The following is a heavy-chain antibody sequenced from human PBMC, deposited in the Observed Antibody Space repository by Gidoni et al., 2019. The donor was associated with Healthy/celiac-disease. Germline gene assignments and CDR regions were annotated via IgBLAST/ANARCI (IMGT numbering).Heavy chain of an antibody. J-gene: IGHJ5*02. D-gene: IGHD6-19*01. CDR2: ISSSGSTL. CDR3: ARPKGIAVAGYNWFDP. CDR1: GFTFSSYE. V-gene: IGHV3-48*03. Sequence: EVQRVESGGGLVQPGGSLRLSCAASGFTFSSYEMNWVRQAPGQGLEWFSYISSSGSTLYYADSVKGRFTISRDNAKNSLYLQMNSLRAEDTAVYYCARPKGIAVAGYNWFDPWCQGTLVTVSS.